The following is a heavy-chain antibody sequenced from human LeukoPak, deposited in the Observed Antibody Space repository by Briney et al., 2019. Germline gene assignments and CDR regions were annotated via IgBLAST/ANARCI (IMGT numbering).Heavy chain of an antibody. D-gene: IGHD1-1*01. CDR2: IWYDGSNK. V-gene: IGHV3-33*06. J-gene: IGHJ4*02. CDR3: AKIWNDEDY. CDR1: GFTFSSYG. Sequence: GGSLRLSCAASGFTFSSYGMHWVRQAPGKGLEWVAVIWYDGSNKYYADSAKGRFTLSRDNSKNTLYLQMNSLRAEDTAVYYCAKIWNDEDYWGQGTLVTVSS.